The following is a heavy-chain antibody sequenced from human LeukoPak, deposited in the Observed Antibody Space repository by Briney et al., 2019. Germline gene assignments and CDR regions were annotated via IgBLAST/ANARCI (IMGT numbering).Heavy chain of an antibody. V-gene: IGHV3-48*03. D-gene: IGHD6-19*01. CDR1: GFTFSSYE. J-gene: IGHJ4*02. CDR2: ISSSGSTI. CDR3: AREGSGTPNKGFDY. Sequence: GGPLRLSCAASGFTFSSYEMNWVRQAPGKGLEWVSYISSSGSTIYYADSVKGRFTISRDNAKNSLYLQMNSLRAEDTTVYYCAREGSGTPNKGFDYWGQGTLVTVSS.